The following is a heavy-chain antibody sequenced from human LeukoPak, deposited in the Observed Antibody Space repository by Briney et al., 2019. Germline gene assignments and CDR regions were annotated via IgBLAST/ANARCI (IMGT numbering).Heavy chain of an antibody. Sequence: PGGSLRLSCAASGFTFSSYGMSWVRQAPGKGLEWVSAISGSGGSTYYADSVKGRFTISRDNSKNTLYLQMNSLRPEDTAVYYCARSGYYDSSAYYEYYFDYWGQGTLVTVSS. V-gene: IGHV3-23*01. D-gene: IGHD3-22*01. CDR3: ARSGYYDSSAYYEYYFDY. J-gene: IGHJ4*02. CDR2: ISGSGGST. CDR1: GFTFSSYG.